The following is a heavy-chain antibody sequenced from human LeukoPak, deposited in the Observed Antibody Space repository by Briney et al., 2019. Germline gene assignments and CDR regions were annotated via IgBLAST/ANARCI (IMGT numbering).Heavy chain of an antibody. J-gene: IGHJ4*02. CDR2: IYYSGST. V-gene: IGHV4-4*02. CDR3: ARLAVCGGSCYRYDY. D-gene: IGHD2-15*01. CDR1: GGSISSSNW. Sequence: SETLSLTCAVSGGSISSSNWWSWVRQPPGKGLEWIGSIYYSGSTYYNPSLKSRVTISVDTSKNQFSLKLSSVTAADTAVYYCARLAVCGGSCYRYDYWGQGTLVTVSS.